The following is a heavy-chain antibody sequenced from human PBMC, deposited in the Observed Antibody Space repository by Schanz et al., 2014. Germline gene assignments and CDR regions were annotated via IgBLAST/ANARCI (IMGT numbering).Heavy chain of an antibody. J-gene: IGHJ6*03. V-gene: IGHV3-23*04. Sequence: EVQLEESGGGLVQPGGSLRLSCAASGFGFDDYAMSWVRQAPGKGLEWVSAINGNGGITYYADPVKGRFTISRDNPKKTLYLQMNSLRAEDTAVYYCARDHQWLARYYMDVWGKGTTVTVSS. CDR2: INGNGGIT. D-gene: IGHD6-19*01. CDR1: GFGFDDYA. CDR3: ARDHQWLARYYMDV.